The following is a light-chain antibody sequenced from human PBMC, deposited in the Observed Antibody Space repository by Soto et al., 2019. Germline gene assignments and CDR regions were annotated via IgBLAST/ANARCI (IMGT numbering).Light chain of an antibody. Sequence: QSALTQPVSVSGSPGQPITISCTGTSSGVGSYNLVSWYQQHPGKAPKLLIYRNNQRPSGVPDRFSGSKSGTSASLAISGLPSEDEADYYCAAWDDSLSGWVFGGGTKVTVL. V-gene: IGLV2-14*02. CDR1: SSGVGSYNL. CDR3: AAWDDSLSGWV. J-gene: IGLJ3*02. CDR2: RNN.